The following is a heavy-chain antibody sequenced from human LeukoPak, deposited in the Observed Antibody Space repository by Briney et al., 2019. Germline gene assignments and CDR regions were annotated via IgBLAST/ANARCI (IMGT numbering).Heavy chain of an antibody. J-gene: IGHJ4*02. Sequence: PGGSLRLSCATSGFTFSTYWMSWVRQAPGKGLEWVANIKQDGSEKYYVDSVKGRSTISRDNAKNSLYLQMNSLRAEDTAVYYCARAPAKGASFDYWGQGTLVTVSS. CDR3: ARAPAKGASFDY. CDR2: IKQDGSEK. V-gene: IGHV3-7*01. CDR1: GFTFSTYW. D-gene: IGHD1-26*01.